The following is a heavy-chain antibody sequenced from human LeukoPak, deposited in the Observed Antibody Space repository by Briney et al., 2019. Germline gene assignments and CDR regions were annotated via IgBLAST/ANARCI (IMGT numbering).Heavy chain of an antibody. V-gene: IGHV3-23*01. Sequence: AGGSLRLSCAASGFTFSSYAMSWVRQAPGKGLEWVSAISGSGGSTYYADSVKGRFTISRDNSKNTPYLQMNSVRAEDTAVYYCAKGADYGSVFDYWGQGTLVTVSS. CDR1: GFTFSSYA. J-gene: IGHJ4*02. CDR3: AKGADYGSVFDY. D-gene: IGHD3-10*01. CDR2: ISGSGGST.